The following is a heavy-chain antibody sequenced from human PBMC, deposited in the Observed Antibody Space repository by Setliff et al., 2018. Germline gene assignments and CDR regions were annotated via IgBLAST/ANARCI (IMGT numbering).Heavy chain of an antibody. V-gene: IGHV4-39*01. CDR1: GGSISSTSYQ. Sequence: SETLSLTCTVSGGSISSTSYQWGGVRQPPGKGLEWIGSIYYTATAYSNPTLKSRVTISVDTSKNQFSLQVTSLAATDTALYFCARHEFVGGYYGSVTYRHFDYWGQGILVTVSS. D-gene: IGHD3-10*01. J-gene: IGHJ4*02. CDR3: ARHEFVGGYYGSVTYRHFDY. CDR2: IYYTATA.